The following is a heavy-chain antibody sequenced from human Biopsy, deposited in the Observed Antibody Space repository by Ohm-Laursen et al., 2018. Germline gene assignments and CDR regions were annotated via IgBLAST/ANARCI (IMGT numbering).Heavy chain of an antibody. J-gene: IGHJ4*02. CDR3: TRVRTFGGVIGGYYFDS. V-gene: IGHV1-18*01. D-gene: IGHD3-16*02. Sequence: SVKVSCKAPGGTFSNYGVNWVRQAPGQGLEWMGWISSYNDNTNYAKKFQDRVTMSADTSTATASMELRTLRSDDTAVYYCTRVRTFGGVIGGYYFDSWGQGSLVTVSS. CDR1: GGTFSNYG. CDR2: ISSYNDNT.